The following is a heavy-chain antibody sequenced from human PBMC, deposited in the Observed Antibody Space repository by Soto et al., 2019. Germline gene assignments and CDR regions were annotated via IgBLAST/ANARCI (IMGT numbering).Heavy chain of an antibody. CDR1: GGSISSYY. J-gene: IGHJ4*02. V-gene: IGHV4-59*08. CDR3: GRRWGRTFDY. Sequence: SETLSLTCTVSGGSISSYYWSWIRQPPGKGLEWIGDIYYSGSTNYNPSLKSRVTISVDTSKNQFSLKLSSVTAADTAVYYCGRRWGRTFDYWGQGTLVTVSS. D-gene: IGHD7-27*01. CDR2: IYYSGST.